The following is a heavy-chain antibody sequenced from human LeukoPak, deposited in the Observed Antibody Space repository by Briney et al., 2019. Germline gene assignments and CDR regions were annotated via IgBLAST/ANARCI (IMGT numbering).Heavy chain of an antibody. J-gene: IGHJ4*02. CDR1: GVSISSSSYY. V-gene: IGHV4-39*01. D-gene: IGHD3-10*01. CDR2: IYYSGST. Sequence: PSETLSLTCTVSGVSISSSSYYWGWIRQPPGKGLEWIGSIYYSGSTYYNPSLKSRVTISVDTSKNQFSLKLSSVTAADTAVYYCARRHYYGSGSYPPFDYWGQGTLVTVSS. CDR3: ARRHYYGSGSYPPFDY.